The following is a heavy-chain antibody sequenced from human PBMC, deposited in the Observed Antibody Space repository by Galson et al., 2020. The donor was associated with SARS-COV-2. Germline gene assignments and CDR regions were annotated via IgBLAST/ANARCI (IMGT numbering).Heavy chain of an antibody. CDR2: INWNGGST. Sequence: ARSGGSLRLYCAASGFTFAASGMSWVRQAPGMGLEWVSGINWNGGSTGYADSVKGRFTIASDNAKNSLYLQMNSLRAADTALYYCARRHVYYYYIDVWGKGTPVTVSS. CDR3: ARRHVYYYYIDV. CDR1: GFTFAASG. J-gene: IGHJ6*03. V-gene: IGHV3-20*04.